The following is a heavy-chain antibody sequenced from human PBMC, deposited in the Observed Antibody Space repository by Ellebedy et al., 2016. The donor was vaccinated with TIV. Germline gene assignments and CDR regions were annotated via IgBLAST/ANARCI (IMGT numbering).Heavy chain of an antibody. CDR3: AREDRYSYGYFAFDI. Sequence: GESLKISCAASGLTFSSYWMHWVRQAPGKGLVWVSRINSDGSSTSYADSVKGRFTISRDNAKNTLYLQMNSLRAEDTAVYYCAREDRYSYGYFAFDIWGQGTMVTVSS. D-gene: IGHD5-18*01. V-gene: IGHV3-74*01. J-gene: IGHJ3*02. CDR2: INSDGSST. CDR1: GLTFSSYW.